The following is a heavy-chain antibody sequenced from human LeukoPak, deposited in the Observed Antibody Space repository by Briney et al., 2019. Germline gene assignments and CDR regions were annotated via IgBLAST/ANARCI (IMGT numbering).Heavy chain of an antibody. V-gene: IGHV4-59*11. CDR3: AGNRGWYMYDQ. D-gene: IGHD6-19*01. CDR2: IYHSGST. Sequence: PSETLSLTCTVSGDSINSHHWSWIRQPPGKGLEWIGYIYHSGSTNYNPSPKSRVTISLDTSMNQFSLKLSSVTAADTAVYYCAGNRGWYMYDQWGQGILVTVSS. J-gene: IGHJ5*02. CDR1: GDSINSHH.